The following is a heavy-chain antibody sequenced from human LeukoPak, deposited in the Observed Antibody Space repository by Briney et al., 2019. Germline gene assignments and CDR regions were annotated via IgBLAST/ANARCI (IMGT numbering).Heavy chain of an antibody. CDR2: ISWNSATT. CDR1: GFTFHDYA. D-gene: IGHD4-17*01. V-gene: IGHV3-9*01. CDR3: AKGLTVTTNYFDY. Sequence: GRSLRLSCAASGFTFHDYAMHWVRQAPGKGLEWVSGISWNSATTGCADFVEGRFTISRDNAKNSLFLQMNSLRPEDTALYYCAKGLTVTTNYFDYWGQGTLVTVSS. J-gene: IGHJ4*02.